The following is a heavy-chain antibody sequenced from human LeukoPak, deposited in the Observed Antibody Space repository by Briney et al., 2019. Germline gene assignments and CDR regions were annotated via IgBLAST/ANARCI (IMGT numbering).Heavy chain of an antibody. V-gene: IGHV3-30*02. CDR3: AKEGKYSSSSLDY. CDR1: GFTFSSYG. CDR2: IRYDGSNK. D-gene: IGHD6-6*01. J-gene: IGHJ4*02. Sequence: TGGSLRLSCAASGFTFSSYGMHWVRQAPGKGLEWVAFIRYDGSNKYYADSVKDRFTISRDNSKNTLYLQMNSLRAEDTAVYYCAKEGKYSSSSLDYWGQGTLVTVSS.